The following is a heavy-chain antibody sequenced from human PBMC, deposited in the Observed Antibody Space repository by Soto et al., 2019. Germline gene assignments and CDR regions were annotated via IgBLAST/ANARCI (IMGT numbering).Heavy chain of an antibody. D-gene: IGHD1-1*01. J-gene: IGHJ4*02. Sequence: SETLSLTCAVYGGSFSDYSWTWIRQPPGKGLEWIGEINHSGSTYHNPSLKSRVTISVDTSKNQFSLKLSSVTAADTAVYYCARDSGPTGAFDYWGQGTLVTVSS. V-gene: IGHV4-34*01. CDR3: ARDSGPTGAFDY. CDR2: INHSGST. CDR1: GGSFSDYS.